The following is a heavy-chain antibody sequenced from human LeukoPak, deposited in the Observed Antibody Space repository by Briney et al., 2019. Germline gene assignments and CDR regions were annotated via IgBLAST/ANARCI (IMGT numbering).Heavy chain of an antibody. CDR1: GGSISSYY. D-gene: IGHD2/OR15-2a*01. J-gene: IGHJ5*02. Sequence: SETLSLTCTVSGGSISSYYWSWIRQLPGKGLEWIGYIYYSGSTNYNPSLKSRVTISVDTSKNQFSLKLSSVTTADTAVYYCARVRSLLDWFDPWGQGTLVTVSS. CDR2: IYYSGST. V-gene: IGHV4-59*01. CDR3: ARVRSLLDWFDP.